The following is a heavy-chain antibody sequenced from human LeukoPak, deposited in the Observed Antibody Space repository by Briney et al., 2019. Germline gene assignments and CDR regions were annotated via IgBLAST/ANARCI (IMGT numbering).Heavy chain of an antibody. D-gene: IGHD3-10*01. CDR1: GGTYSSYA. V-gene: IGHV1-69*06. J-gene: IGHJ4*02. Sequence: SVKVSCKASGGTYSSYAISWVRQAPGQGLEWMGGIIPIFGTANYAQKFQGRVTITADKSTSTAYMELSSLSSEDTAVYYCARAPPRGVILDYWGQGTLVTVSS. CDR3: ARAPPRGVILDY. CDR2: IIPIFGTA.